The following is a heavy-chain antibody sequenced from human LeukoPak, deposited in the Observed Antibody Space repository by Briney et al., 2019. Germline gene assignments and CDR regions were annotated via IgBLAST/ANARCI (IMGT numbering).Heavy chain of an antibody. CDR3: ARDYYMLRGLHWFDP. CDR2: INHSGST. Sequence: SETLSLTCAVYGGSFSGYYWSWLRQPPGKGLEWIGEINHSGSTNYNPSLKSRVTISVDTSKNQFSLKLSSVTAADTAVYYCARDYYMLRGLHWFDPWGRGTLVTVSS. V-gene: IGHV4-34*01. J-gene: IGHJ5*02. D-gene: IGHD3-10*01. CDR1: GGSFSGYY.